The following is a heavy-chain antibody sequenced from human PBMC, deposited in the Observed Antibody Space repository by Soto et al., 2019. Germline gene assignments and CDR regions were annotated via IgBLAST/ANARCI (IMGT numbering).Heavy chain of an antibody. CDR3: ARGTLPVTIFGVVIKGGNFDY. D-gene: IGHD3-3*01. V-gene: IGHV3-11*01. CDR1: GFTFSDYY. CDR2: ISSSGSTI. J-gene: IGHJ4*02. Sequence: LRLSCAASGFTFSDYYMSWIRQAPGKGLEWVSYISSSGSTIYYADSVKGRFTISRDNAKNSLYLQMNSLRAEDTAVYYCARGTLPVTIFGVVIKGGNFDYWGQGXLVTVSS.